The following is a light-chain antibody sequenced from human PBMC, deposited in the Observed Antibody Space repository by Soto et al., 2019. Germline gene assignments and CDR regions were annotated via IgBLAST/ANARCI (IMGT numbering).Light chain of an antibody. CDR1: QGVRNN. CDR3: HQYNQWPLWT. J-gene: IGKJ1*01. CDR2: GAS. Sequence: EVVMTQSPVTLSVSPGESATLSCRASQGVRNNLAWYQQRPGQAPRLLIYGASTRAAGIPARFSGSGSETEFTLTIRSLQSEDFAVYYCHQYNQWPLWTFGQGTKV. V-gene: IGKV3-15*01.